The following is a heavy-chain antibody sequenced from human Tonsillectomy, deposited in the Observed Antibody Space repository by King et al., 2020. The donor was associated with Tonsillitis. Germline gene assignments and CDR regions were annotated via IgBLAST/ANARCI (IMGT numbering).Heavy chain of an antibody. CDR1: ENTFDNYY. J-gene: IGHJ5*02. V-gene: IGHV1-46*02. CDR3: ARGKASRPNFDWFDP. CDR2: INPSGDRT. Sequence: VQLVESGAEVMKPGASVKVSCKASENTFDNYYVHWMRQAPGQGLEWMGIINPSGDRTHYAQRFQGRVTMTRDTSTSTVYMELRSLRSEDTALYYCARGKASRPNFDWFDPGGQGTLVTVPS. D-gene: IGHD6-6*01.